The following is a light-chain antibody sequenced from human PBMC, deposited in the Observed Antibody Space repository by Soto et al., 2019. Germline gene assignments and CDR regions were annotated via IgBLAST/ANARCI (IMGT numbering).Light chain of an antibody. Sequence: QSALTPPPSVSGAPGQRVTIPCTGSSSNIGAGYDVHWYQQLPGTAPKLLIYGNSNRPSGVPDRFSGSKSGTSASLAITGLQCENEDIYTCHPYTSSYGELGGGTHRTV. V-gene: IGLV1-40*01. CDR3: HPYTSSYGE. J-gene: IGLJ2*01. CDR1: SSNIGAGYD. CDR2: GNS.